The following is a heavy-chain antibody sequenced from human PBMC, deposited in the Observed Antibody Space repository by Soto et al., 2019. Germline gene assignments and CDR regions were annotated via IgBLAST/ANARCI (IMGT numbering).Heavy chain of an antibody. V-gene: IGHV4-39*07. Sequence: SKTLSLTWTVSGFSISSSSYYWGWIRKPPAKGLEWIGNIYYSGSTYYNPSLRSRVTISVHTSNNQFSLELSSVTAADTAVYYCARGLITGRQYSGGWYYFDSWGQGTQVTVSS. CDR3: ARGLITGRQYSGGWYYFDS. CDR2: IYYSGST. D-gene: IGHD6-19*01. CDR1: GFSISSSSYY. J-gene: IGHJ4*02.